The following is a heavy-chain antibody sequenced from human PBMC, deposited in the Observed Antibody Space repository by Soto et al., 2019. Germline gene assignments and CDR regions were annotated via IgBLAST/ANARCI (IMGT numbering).Heavy chain of an antibody. CDR3: ARYPYYYDSSGYLDY. J-gene: IGHJ4*02. D-gene: IGHD3-22*01. V-gene: IGHV4-59*01. CDR2: IYYSGST. CDR1: GGSISSYY. Sequence: PSETLSLTCTVSGGSISSYYWSWIRQPPGKGLEWIGYIYYSGSTNYNPSLKSRVTISVDTSKNQFSLKLSSVTAADTAVYYCARYPYYYDSSGYLDYWSQGTLVTVSS.